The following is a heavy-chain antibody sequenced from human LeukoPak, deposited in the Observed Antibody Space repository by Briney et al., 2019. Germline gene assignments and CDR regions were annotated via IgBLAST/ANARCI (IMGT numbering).Heavy chain of an antibody. CDR1: GGTFSSYA. V-gene: IGHV1-69*04. D-gene: IGHD7-27*01. CDR3: ASELGIRPPYYFDY. J-gene: IGHJ4*02. CDR2: IIPILGIA. Sequence: ASVKVSCKASGGTFSSYAISWVRQAPGQGLEWMGRIIPILGIANYAQKFQGRVTITADKSTSTAYMELSSLRSEDTAVCYCASELGIRPPYYFDYWGQGTLVTVSS.